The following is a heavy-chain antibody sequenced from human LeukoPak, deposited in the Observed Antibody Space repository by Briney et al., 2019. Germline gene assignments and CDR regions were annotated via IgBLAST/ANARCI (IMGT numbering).Heavy chain of an antibody. J-gene: IGHJ4*02. Sequence: GGSLRLSCAASGFTFSSYSMNWVRQAPGKGLEWVSSISSSSSYIYYADSVKGRFTISRDNAKNSLYLQMNSLRAEDTAVYYCARDKNYDILTGYQDYWGQGTLVTVSS. V-gene: IGHV3-21*01. CDR1: GFTFSSYS. D-gene: IGHD3-9*01. CDR3: ARDKNYDILTGYQDY. CDR2: ISSSSSYI.